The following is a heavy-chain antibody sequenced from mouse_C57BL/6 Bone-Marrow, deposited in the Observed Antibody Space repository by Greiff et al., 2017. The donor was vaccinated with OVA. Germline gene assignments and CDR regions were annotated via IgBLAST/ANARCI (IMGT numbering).Heavy chain of an antibody. V-gene: IGHV14-3*01. CDR1: GFTFKNSY. Sequence: DVKLQESVAELVRPGASVKLSCTASGFTFKNSYMHWVKQRPEQGLEWIGRIDPATDNTKYASKFQGKATITADTSSNTAYLPLSSLTSEDTAVDCSARENCRSGFYAMDYWGQGTSGTVSS. CDR3: ARENCRSGFYAMDY. CDR2: IDPATDNT. D-gene: IGHD6-1*01. J-gene: IGHJ4*01.